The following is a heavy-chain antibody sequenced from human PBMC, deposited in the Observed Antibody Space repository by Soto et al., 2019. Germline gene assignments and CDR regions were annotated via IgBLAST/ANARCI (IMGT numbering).Heavy chain of an antibody. J-gene: IGHJ3*01. CDR2: INPNSGGT. V-gene: IGHV1-2*04. D-gene: IGHD2-21*02. CDR1: GYTFTGYY. Sequence: GASVKVSCKASGYTFTGYYMHWVRQAPGQGLEWMGWINPNSGGTNYAQKFQGWVTMTRDTSISTAYMELSRLRSDDTAVYYCARAQGVVTAATPFLALEFSGQGTLV. CDR3: ARAQGVVTAATPFLALEF.